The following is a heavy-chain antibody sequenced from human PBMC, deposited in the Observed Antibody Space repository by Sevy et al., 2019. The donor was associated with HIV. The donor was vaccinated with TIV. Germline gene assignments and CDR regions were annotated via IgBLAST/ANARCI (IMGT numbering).Heavy chain of an antibody. CDR2: ISSSSSYT. D-gene: IGHD4-17*01. V-gene: IGHV3-11*06. J-gene: IGHJ4*02. CDR3: ARDRATVTTLDYFDY. Sequence: GGSLRLSCAASEFTFSDYYMSWIRQAPGKGLEWVSYISSSSSYTNYADSVKGRFTISRDNAKNSLYLQMNSLRAEDTAVYYCARDRATVTTLDYFDYWGQGTLVTVSS. CDR1: EFTFSDYY.